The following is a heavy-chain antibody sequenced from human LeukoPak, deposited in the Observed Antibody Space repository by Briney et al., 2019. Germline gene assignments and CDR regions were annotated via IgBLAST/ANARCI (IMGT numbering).Heavy chain of an antibody. Sequence: GGSLRLSCAASGFTFDDYAMHWVRQAPGKGLEWVSLISWDGGSTYYADSVKGRFTISRDNSKNSLYLQMNSLRAEDTALYYCAKDGRLRFLEWPIAFMDVWGKGTTVTVSS. CDR2: ISWDGGST. J-gene: IGHJ6*03. D-gene: IGHD3-3*01. CDR1: GFTFDDYA. CDR3: AKDGRLRFLEWPIAFMDV. V-gene: IGHV3-43D*03.